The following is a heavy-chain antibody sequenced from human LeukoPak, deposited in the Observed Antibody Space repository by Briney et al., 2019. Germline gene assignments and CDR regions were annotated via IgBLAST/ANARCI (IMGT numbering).Heavy chain of an antibody. Sequence: GGSLRLSCAASGFTFSSYWMSWVRQAPGEGLEWVAKINQDGTEKAYVDSVRGRFTISRDNAKNSLFLQMNSLRAEDTAVYYCARGWNTTPRSGFDIWGLGTMVAVSP. CDR2: INQDGTEK. V-gene: IGHV3-7*03. CDR1: GFTFSSYW. D-gene: IGHD1/OR15-1a*01. CDR3: ARGWNTTPRSGFDI. J-gene: IGHJ3*02.